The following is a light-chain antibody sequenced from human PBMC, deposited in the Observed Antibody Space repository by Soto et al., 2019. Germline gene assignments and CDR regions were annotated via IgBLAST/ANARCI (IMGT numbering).Light chain of an antibody. CDR2: DVT. CDR1: SSDVGGYNY. V-gene: IGLV2-14*03. CDR3: SSYTTSATLYYV. J-gene: IGLJ1*01. Sequence: QSALTQPASVSGSPGQSITISCTGTSSDVGGYNYVSWYQHHPGKVPKLIIFDVTDRPPGVSNRFSGSKSGSTASLTISGLQAEDEAYYFCSSYTTSATLYYVFGTGTKVTVL.